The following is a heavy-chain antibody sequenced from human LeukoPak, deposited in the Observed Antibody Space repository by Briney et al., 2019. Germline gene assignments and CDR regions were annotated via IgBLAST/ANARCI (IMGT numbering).Heavy chain of an antibody. CDR3: ARSDLRPGYSSSWSDY. V-gene: IGHV1-18*01. J-gene: IGHJ4*02. CDR1: GYTFTSYG. Sequence: ASVKVSCKASGYTFTSYGISWVRQAPGQGLEWMGWISAYNGNTNYAQKLQGRVTMTTDTSTSTAYMELRSLRSDDTAVYYCARSDLRPGYSSSWSDYWGQGTLVTVSS. CDR2: ISAYNGNT. D-gene: IGHD6-13*01.